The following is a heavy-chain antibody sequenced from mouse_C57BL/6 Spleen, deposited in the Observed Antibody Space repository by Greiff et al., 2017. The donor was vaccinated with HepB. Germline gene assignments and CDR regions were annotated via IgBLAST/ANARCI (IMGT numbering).Heavy chain of an antibody. J-gene: IGHJ4*01. D-gene: IGHD2-12*01. CDR3: ARDYSPYAMDY. CDR2: ISDGGSYT. Sequence: EVMLVESGGGLLKPGGSLKLSCAASGFTFSSYAMSWVRQTPEKRLEWVATISDGGSYTYYPDNVKGRFTISRDNAKNNLYLQMSHLKSEDTAMYYCARDYSPYAMDYWGQGTSVTVSS. CDR1: GFTFSSYA. V-gene: IGHV5-4*01.